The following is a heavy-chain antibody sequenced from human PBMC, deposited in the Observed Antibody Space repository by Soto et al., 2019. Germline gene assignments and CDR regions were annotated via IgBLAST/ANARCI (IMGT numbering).Heavy chain of an antibody. J-gene: IGHJ4*02. V-gene: IGHV5-51*01. CDR3: ARRPWLSGYYDY. Sequence: PGESLKISCKGSGYSFFSQWIGWVSQMPGKGLEWVGIIYPADSETRYSPSFQGQVTISVDKSINTAYLQWSSLKASDTAMYYCARRPWLSGYYDYWGQGTLVTVSS. CDR1: GYSFFSQW. D-gene: IGHD3-22*01. CDR2: IYPADSET.